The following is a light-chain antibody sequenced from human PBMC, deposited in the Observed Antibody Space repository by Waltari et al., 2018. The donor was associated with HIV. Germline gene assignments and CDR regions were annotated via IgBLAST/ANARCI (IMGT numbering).Light chain of an antibody. J-gene: IGLJ2*01. V-gene: IGLV2-14*01. CDR1: SSDIGAYNF. CDR3: SSYTTRNTLL. Sequence: QSALTQPASVSGSPGQSITFSGRGCSSDIGAYNFFSWYQQHPDKAPKLIIYEVSNRPSGVSDRFSGSSSGNTASLTISGLQAEDEADYYCSSYTTRNTLLFGGGTRLTVL. CDR2: EVS.